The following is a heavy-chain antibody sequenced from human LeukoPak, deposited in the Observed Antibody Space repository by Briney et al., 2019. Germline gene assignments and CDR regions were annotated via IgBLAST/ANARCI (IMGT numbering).Heavy chain of an antibody. Sequence: PSETLSLTCAVYGGSFNTFYWSWIRQPPGKGLEWIGHINRYGSANYNPSLKSRVAISLDTSKNQFSLKVTSVTAADTAVYYCARDSPYSPHDSWGQGTLVTVSS. CDR1: GGSFNTFY. CDR3: ARDSPYSPHDS. CDR2: INRYGSA. J-gene: IGHJ4*02. D-gene: IGHD4-11*01. V-gene: IGHV4-34*01.